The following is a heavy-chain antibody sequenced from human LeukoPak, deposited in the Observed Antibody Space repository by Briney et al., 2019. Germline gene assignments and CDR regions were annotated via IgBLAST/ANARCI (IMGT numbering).Heavy chain of an antibody. CDR1: GFTLSSYG. J-gene: IGHJ3*02. CDR3: ARGEMATIAGAFDI. D-gene: IGHD5-24*01. CDR2: IWYDGSNK. Sequence: GGSLRLSCAASGFTLSSYGMHWVRQAPGKGLEWVGVIWYDGSNKYYTDSVKGRFTISRDNSKNTLYLQMNSLRAEDTAVYYCARGEMATIAGAFDIWGQGTMVTVSS. V-gene: IGHV3-33*01.